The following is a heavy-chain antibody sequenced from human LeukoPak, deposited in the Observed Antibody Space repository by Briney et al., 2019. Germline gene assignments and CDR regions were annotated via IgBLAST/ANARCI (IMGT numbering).Heavy chain of an antibody. CDR2: ISSTSAGI. Sequence: PGGSLRLSCAASGFTFSIYSMNWVRQAPGKGLEWVSYISSTSAGIYYADSVEGRFTVSRDKAKNSLYLQMSSLRAEDTAVYYCARSGTTYYYDSSTRIWGQGTMVTVSS. J-gene: IGHJ3*02. D-gene: IGHD3-22*01. CDR1: GFTFSIYS. CDR3: ARSGTTYYYDSSTRI. V-gene: IGHV3-48*01.